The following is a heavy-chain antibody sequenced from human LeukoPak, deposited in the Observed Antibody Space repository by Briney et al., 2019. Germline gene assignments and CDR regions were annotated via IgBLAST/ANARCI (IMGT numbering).Heavy chain of an antibody. D-gene: IGHD3-22*01. CDR1: GFTFSSYG. CDR3: ARDSRVVVTPYFDY. V-gene: IGHV3-33*01. Sequence: SGGSLRLSCAASGFTFSSYGMHWVRQAPGKGLEWVAVIWYDGSNRYYADSVKGRFTISRDKTNNTLSLQMNSLRVDDTAVYYCARDSRVVVTPYFDYWGQGTLVTVSS. CDR2: IWYDGSNR. J-gene: IGHJ4*02.